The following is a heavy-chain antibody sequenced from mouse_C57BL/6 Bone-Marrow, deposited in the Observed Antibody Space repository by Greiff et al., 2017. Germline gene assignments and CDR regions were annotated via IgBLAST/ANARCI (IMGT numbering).Heavy chain of an antibody. CDR1: GYTFTDYN. CDR3: ARRLWLRRHYAMDY. V-gene: IGHV1-22*01. CDR2: INPNNGGT. J-gene: IGHJ4*01. Sequence: VQLKESGPELVKPGASVKMSCKASGYTFTDYNMHWVKQSHGKSLEWIGYINPNNGGTSYNQKFKGKATLTVNKSSSPAYMELRSLTSEDSAVYYCARRLWLRRHYAMDYWGQGTSVTVSS. D-gene: IGHD2-2*01.